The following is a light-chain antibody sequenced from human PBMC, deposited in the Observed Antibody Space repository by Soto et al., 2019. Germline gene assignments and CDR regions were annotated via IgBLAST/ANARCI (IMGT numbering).Light chain of an antibody. CDR1: QTISTY. CDR2: GAS. Sequence: DIQMTQSPSPLSASVGDRVTITCRASQTISTYLNWYQQKPGKAPKLLIYGASSLQSGVPSRFSGSGSGTDFTLTISSLQPEDFGTYYCQQFNNYPLTFGQGTRLEIK. CDR3: QQFNNYPLT. J-gene: IGKJ5*01. V-gene: IGKV1-39*01.